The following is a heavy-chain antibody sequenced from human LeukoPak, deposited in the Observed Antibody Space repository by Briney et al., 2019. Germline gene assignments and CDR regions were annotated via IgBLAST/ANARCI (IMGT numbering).Heavy chain of an antibody. CDR1: GGXISSYY. CDR2: IYYSGST. CDR3: VREGGPWYYFDY. D-gene: IGHD2-8*02. V-gene: IGHV4-59*01. J-gene: IGHJ4*02. Sequence: SETLSLTCTVSGGXISSYYCSWIRQPPGKGLEWIGYIYYSGSTNYNPSLKSRVTISVDTSKNQFSLKLSSVTAADTAVYYCVREGGPWYYFDYWGQGTLVTVSS.